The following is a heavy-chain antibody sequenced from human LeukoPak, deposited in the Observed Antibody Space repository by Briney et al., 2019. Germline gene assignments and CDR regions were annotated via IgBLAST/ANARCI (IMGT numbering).Heavy chain of an antibody. J-gene: IGHJ3*02. CDR2: IYYSGST. CDR1: GGSISSGGYY. Sequence: PSQTLSLTCTVSGGSISSGGYYWSWIRQHPGKGLEWIGYIYYSGSTYYNPSLKSRVTISVDTSKNQFSLKLSSVTAADTAAYYCASAVYDSSVIAFDIWGQGTMVTVSS. D-gene: IGHD3-22*01. CDR3: ASAVYDSSVIAFDI. V-gene: IGHV4-31*03.